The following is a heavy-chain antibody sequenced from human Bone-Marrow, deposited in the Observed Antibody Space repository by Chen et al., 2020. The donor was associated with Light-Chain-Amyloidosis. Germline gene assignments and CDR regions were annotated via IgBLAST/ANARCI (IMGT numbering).Heavy chain of an antibody. J-gene: IGHJ4*02. CDR1: GYTFTSYG. V-gene: IGHV1-18*01. D-gene: IGHD1-26*01. CDR2: ISAYNDNT. Sequence: QVQLVQSGAEVRRPGASVKVSCKASGYTFTSYGISWVRQAPGQGLEWMGWISAYNDNTDYAQKFRGRLTLTTDASTDTAYMELRSLRSDDTAVYYCAREFCSESVCYWADSPAAGSRADYWGRGTLVTVSS. CDR3: AREFCSESVCYWADSPAAGSRADY.